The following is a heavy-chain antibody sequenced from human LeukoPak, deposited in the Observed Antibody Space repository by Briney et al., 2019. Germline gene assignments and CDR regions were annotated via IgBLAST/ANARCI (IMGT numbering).Heavy chain of an antibody. D-gene: IGHD3/OR15-3a*01. J-gene: IGHJ4*02. V-gene: IGHV3-7*01. Sequence: GGSLRLSCAASGFTFSSYWMTWVRQTPGKGLEWLANINEDGSAKNYVGSVKGRFTISRDNAKNTVYLQMNSLRAEDTAVYYCARGAWTAYYLDYWGQGTLVTVSS. CDR3: ARGAWTAYYLDY. CDR2: INEDGSAK. CDR1: GFTFSSYW.